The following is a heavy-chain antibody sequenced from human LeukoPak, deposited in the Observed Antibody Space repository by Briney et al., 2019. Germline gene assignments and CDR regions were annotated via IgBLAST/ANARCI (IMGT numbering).Heavy chain of an antibody. CDR3: AKATWGEIDY. V-gene: IGHV3-30*18. J-gene: IGHJ4*02. CDR2: ISYDGSNK. D-gene: IGHD3-16*01. Sequence: GGSLRLSCAASGFTLSSYGMHWVRQAPGKGLEWVAVISYDGSNKYYADFVKGRFTISRDNSKNTLYLQMNSLRAEDTAVYYCAKATWGEIDYWGQGTLVTVSS. CDR1: GFTLSSYG.